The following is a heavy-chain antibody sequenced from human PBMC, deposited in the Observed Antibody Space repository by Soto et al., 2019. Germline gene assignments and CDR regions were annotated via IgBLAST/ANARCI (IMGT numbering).Heavy chain of an antibody. CDR3: ARHDLWFGGQVFDY. CDR1: GGSISSGGYY. CDR2: IYYSGST. V-gene: IGHV4-31*03. Sequence: SETLSLTCTVSGGSISSGGYYWSWIRQHPGKGLEWIGYIYYSGSTYYNPSLKSRVTISVDTSKNQFSLKLSSVTAADTAVYYCARHDLWFGGQVFDYWGQGTLVTVSS. J-gene: IGHJ4*02. D-gene: IGHD3-10*01.